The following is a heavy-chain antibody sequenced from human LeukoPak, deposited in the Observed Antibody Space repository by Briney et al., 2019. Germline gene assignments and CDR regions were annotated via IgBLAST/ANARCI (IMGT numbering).Heavy chain of an antibody. CDR3: ASGSYYDSSGYYSDY. V-gene: IGHV1-69*05. D-gene: IGHD3-22*01. Sequence: SVKVSCKASGGTFSSYAISWVRQAPGQGLGWMGGIIPIFGTANYAQKFQGRVTITTDESTSTAYMELSSLRSEDTAVYYCASGSYYDSSGYYSDYWGQGTLVTVSS. CDR2: IIPIFGTA. J-gene: IGHJ4*02. CDR1: GGTFSSYA.